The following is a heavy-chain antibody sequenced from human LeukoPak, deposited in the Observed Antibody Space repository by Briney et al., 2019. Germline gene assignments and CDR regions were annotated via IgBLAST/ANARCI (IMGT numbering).Heavy chain of an antibody. V-gene: IGHV1-8*01. CDR1: GYTFTSYD. D-gene: IGHD2-2*01. CDR3: ASRYCSSTSCYNP. CDR2: MNPNSGNT. Sequence: ASVKVSCKASGYTFTSYDINWVRQATGQGLEWMGWMNPNSGNTGYAQKFQGRVTMTRNTSISTAYMELSSLRSEDTAVYYCASRYCSSTSCYNPWGQGTLVTVSS. J-gene: IGHJ5*02.